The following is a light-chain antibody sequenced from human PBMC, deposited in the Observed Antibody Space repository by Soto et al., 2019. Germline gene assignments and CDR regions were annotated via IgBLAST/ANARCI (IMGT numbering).Light chain of an antibody. CDR3: QQYDSYPRT. CDR2: AAS. Sequence: AIRMTQSPSSLSASTGDRVTITCRASQGIRSYLAWYQQKPGKAPKLLIYAASTLQSGVPSRFSGSGSGTDFTLTISCLQSEDFATYYCQQYDSYPRTFGQGTKVEIK. V-gene: IGKV1-8*01. CDR1: QGIRSY. J-gene: IGKJ1*01.